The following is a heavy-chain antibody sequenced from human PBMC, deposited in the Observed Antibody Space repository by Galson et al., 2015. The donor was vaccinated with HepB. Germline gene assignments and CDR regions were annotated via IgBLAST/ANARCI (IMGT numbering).Heavy chain of an antibody. Sequence: SLRLSCAASGFSFSTYAMKRVRQTPGKGLEWVSSIGASDGNTYYGDSVRGRFSISRDNFKNTMSLQMNSLRAEDTALYYCVAVPSGSHYVGDYWGQGTLVAVSS. D-gene: IGHD1-26*01. J-gene: IGHJ4*02. CDR3: VAVPSGSHYVGDY. CDR2: IGASDGNT. V-gene: IGHV3-23*01. CDR1: GFSFSTYA.